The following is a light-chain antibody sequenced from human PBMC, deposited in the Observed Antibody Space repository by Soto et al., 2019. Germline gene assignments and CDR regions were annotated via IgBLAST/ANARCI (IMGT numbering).Light chain of an antibody. CDR3: SSYTSSSTLV. Sequence: QSVLTQPASVSGSPGQSITISWTGTSSDVGGYNYVSWYQQHPGKAPKLMIYEVSNRPSGVSNRFSGSKSGNTASLTISGLQAEDEADYYCSSYTSSSTLVFGTGTKLTVL. V-gene: IGLV2-14*01. J-gene: IGLJ1*01. CDR2: EVS. CDR1: SSDVGGYNY.